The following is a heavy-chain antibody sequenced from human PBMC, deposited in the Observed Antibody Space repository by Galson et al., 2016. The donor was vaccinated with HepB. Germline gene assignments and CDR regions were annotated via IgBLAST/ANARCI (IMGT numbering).Heavy chain of an antibody. J-gene: IGHJ5*02. CDR2: IYASGTT. V-gene: IGHV4-4*09. CDR1: TGFISDDY. Sequence: SETLSLTCTVSTGFISDDYWTWIRQPPGEELEWIGHIYASGTTDYNPSLESRVTISTETSKNQFSLKLRSVTPADTAVYYGARASFILIRGIMPPYKWFDPCGQGTLVTVSS. D-gene: IGHD3-16*01. CDR3: ARASFILIRGIMPPYKWFDP.